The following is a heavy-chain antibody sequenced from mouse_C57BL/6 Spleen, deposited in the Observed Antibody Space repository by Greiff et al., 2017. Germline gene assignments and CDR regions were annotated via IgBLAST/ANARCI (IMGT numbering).Heavy chain of an antibody. CDR3: ARDLLYRVYFDY. Sequence: QVQLQQPGAELVKPGASVTLSCKASGYTFTSYWMHWVKQRPGQGLEWIGMIHPNSGSTNYNEKFKSKATLTVDKSSSAAYMQLSSLTSEDSAVYYCARDLLYRVYFDYWGQGTTLTVSS. D-gene: IGHD2-12*01. V-gene: IGHV1-64*01. CDR1: GYTFTSYW. CDR2: IHPNSGST. J-gene: IGHJ2*01.